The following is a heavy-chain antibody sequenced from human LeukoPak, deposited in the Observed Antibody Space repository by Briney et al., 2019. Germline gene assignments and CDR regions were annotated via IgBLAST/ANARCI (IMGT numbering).Heavy chain of an antibody. Sequence: PGRSLRLSCAASGFTFSNYGMHWVRQAPGKGLEWVAVISYDGSNTYYADSVKGRFTISRDNAKNSLYLQMNSLRAEDTALYYCAKDRYSSGWFEKTGYFQHWGQGTLVTVSS. CDR3: AKDRYSSGWFEKTGYFQH. CDR1: GFTFSNYG. CDR2: ISYDGSNT. V-gene: IGHV3-30*18. J-gene: IGHJ1*01. D-gene: IGHD6-19*01.